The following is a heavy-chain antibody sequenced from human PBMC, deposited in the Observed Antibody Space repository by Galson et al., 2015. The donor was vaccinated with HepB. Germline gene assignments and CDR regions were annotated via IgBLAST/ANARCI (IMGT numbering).Heavy chain of an antibody. Sequence: QSGAEVKKSGESLKISCKCSGYDFPGYWIAWVRQMPGEGLQWMGFIYPGDSHTRYSPSLQGQVTISADKSTSTAYLQWSALKASDTAIYYCARFGGPSWNNFQLDYWGQGSLVTVSS. D-gene: IGHD1/OR15-1a*01. CDR2: IYPGDSHT. CDR1: GYDFPGYW. V-gene: IGHV5-51*03. CDR3: ARFGGPSWNNFQLDY. J-gene: IGHJ4*02.